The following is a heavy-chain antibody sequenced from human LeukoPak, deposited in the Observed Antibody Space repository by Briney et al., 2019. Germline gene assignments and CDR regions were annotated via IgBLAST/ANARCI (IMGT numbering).Heavy chain of an antibody. Sequence: GASVKVSCKASGYTFSSYAISWVRQAPGQGLQWVGWISAYNGKTNYAQKVQGRVTMTTDTSTSTAHMELRSLRSDDTAVYYCARDYGRPGRLDYWGQGTLVTVSS. V-gene: IGHV1-18*01. CDR3: ARDYGRPGRLDY. J-gene: IGHJ4*02. D-gene: IGHD4-17*01. CDR1: GYTFSSYA. CDR2: ISAYNGKT.